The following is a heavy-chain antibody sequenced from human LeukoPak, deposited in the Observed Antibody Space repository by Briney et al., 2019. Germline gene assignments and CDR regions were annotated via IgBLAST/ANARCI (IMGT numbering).Heavy chain of an antibody. CDR1: GFTFSSYA. Sequence: PGGSLRLSCAASGFTFSSYAMHWVRQASGKGLEWVAVISYDGSNKYYADSVKGRFTISRDNSKNTLYLQMNSLRAEDTAVYYCARSAQRGYGYCSSTSCYWDYFDYWGQGTLVTVSS. CDR2: ISYDGSNK. V-gene: IGHV3-30-3*01. J-gene: IGHJ4*02. CDR3: ARSAQRGYGYCSSTSCYWDYFDY. D-gene: IGHD2-2*01.